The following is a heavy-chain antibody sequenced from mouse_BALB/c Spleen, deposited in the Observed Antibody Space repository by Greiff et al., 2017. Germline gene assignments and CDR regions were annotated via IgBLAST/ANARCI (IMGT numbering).Heavy chain of an antibody. CDR2: INPGSGGT. V-gene: IGHV1-54*01. Sequence: VQLQQSGAELVRPGTSVKVSCKASGYAFTNYLIEWVKQRPGQGLEWIGVINPGSGGTNYNEKFKRKATLTVDKSSSTAYMQLSSLTSEDSAVYYCTTENWDGFDYWGQGTTLTVSS. D-gene: IGHD4-1*01. CDR1: GYAFTNYL. CDR3: TTENWDGFDY. J-gene: IGHJ2*01.